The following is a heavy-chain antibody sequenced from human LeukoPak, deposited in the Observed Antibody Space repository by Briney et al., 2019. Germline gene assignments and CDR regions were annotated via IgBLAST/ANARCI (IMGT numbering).Heavy chain of an antibody. CDR2: ISAYNGNT. D-gene: IGHD3-10*01. CDR3: AREALDGSGSYYSPWFDP. Sequence: ASVKVSSKASGYTFTSYGISWGRQAPGQGLEWMGWISAYNGNTNYAQKLQGRVTMTTDTSTSTAYMELRSLRSDDTAVYYCAREALDGSGSYYSPWFDPWGQGTLVTVSS. V-gene: IGHV1-18*01. J-gene: IGHJ5*02. CDR1: GYTFTSYG.